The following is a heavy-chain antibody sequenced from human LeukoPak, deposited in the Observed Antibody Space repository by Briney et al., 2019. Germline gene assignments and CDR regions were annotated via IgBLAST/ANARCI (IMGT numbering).Heavy chain of an antibody. V-gene: IGHV3-9*01. D-gene: IGHD3-3*01. Sequence: GGSLRLSCAASGFTFNDHAMYWVRQAPVKGLEWVSGISWNSGSIGYADSVKGRFTISRDNAKNSLYLQMNSLRAEDTALYYCAVECTSRHFDYWGQGTLVTVSS. J-gene: IGHJ4*02. CDR2: ISWNSGSI. CDR3: AVECTSRHFDY. CDR1: GFTFNDHA.